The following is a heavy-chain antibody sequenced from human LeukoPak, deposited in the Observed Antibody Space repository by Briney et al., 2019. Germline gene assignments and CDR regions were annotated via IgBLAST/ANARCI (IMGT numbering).Heavy chain of an antibody. V-gene: IGHV3-30*02. Sequence: PGGSLRLSCAASGFTFSTYDMHWVRQAPGEGLEWVTFIRYDGSNQYYADSEKGRFTISRDNSNNTLYLQMNSLRPEDTAVYYCAKPRLGAGLAFFNYWGQGTLVTVSS. CDR1: GFTFSTYD. J-gene: IGHJ4*02. CDR2: IRYDGSNQ. CDR3: AKPRLGAGLAFFNY. D-gene: IGHD6-19*01.